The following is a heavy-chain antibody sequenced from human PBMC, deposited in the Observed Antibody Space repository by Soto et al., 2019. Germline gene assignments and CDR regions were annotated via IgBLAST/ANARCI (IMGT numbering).Heavy chain of an antibody. CDR1: GFTFRSYG. V-gene: IGHV3-30*18. CDR2: ISYDGSKT. Sequence: QVQLVESGGGVVQPGRSLRLSCAASGFTFRSYGLHWVRQAPGKGLEWVAVISYDGSKTYYTDSVKGRFTISRDNFKNTLYLQMDSLRTEDTGVYYCAKGDLGTSMAMAFDNWGQGTLVTVSS. CDR3: AKGDLGTSMAMAFDN. D-gene: IGHD5-18*01. J-gene: IGHJ4*02.